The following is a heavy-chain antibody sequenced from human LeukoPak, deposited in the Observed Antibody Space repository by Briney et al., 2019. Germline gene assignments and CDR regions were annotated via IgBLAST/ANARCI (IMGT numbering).Heavy chain of an antibody. J-gene: IGHJ4*02. CDR2: IYYSGST. CDR3: ASALAARGGFDY. V-gene: IGHV4-30-4*07. D-gene: IGHD6-6*01. CDR1: GGSISSGGYS. Sequence: PSETLSLTCAVSGGSISSGGYSWSWIRQPPGKGLEWIGYIYYSGSTYYNPSLKSRVTISLDTSKNQFSLKLSSVTAADTAVYYCASALAARGGFDYWGQGTLVTVSS.